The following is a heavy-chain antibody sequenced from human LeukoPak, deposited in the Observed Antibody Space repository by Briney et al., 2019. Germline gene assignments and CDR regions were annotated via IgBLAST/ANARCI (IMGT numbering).Heavy chain of an antibody. D-gene: IGHD4-17*01. J-gene: IGHJ4*02. CDR1: GFTFSSYW. CDR2: IKQDGSEK. CDR3: ARDDTVTTRVGCID. V-gene: IGHV3-7*01. Sequence: GGSLRLSCAASGFTFSSYWMSWVRQAPGKGLEWVANIKQDGSEKYYVDSVKGRFTISRDNAKKSLYLLMNSLRAEDTAVYYCARDDTVTTRVGCIDWGQGTLVTVSS.